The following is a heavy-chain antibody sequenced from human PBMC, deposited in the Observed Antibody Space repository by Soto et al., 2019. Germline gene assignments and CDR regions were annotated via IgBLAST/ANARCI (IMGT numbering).Heavy chain of an antibody. Sequence: PGGSLRLSCAASGFTFSTYAMSWVRHAPGKGLEWVSAISGSAGSTYYADSVKGRFTISRDNSKNTLYLQMNSLRAEDTAVYYCAKVGVDTAMVYYFDYWGQGTLVTVSS. CDR1: GFTFSTYA. CDR3: AKVGVDTAMVYYFDY. CDR2: ISGSAGST. V-gene: IGHV3-23*01. D-gene: IGHD5-18*01. J-gene: IGHJ4*02.